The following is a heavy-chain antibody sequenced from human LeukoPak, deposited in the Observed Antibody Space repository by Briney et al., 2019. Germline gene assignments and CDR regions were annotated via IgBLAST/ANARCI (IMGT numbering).Heavy chain of an antibody. V-gene: IGHV3-48*03. CDR3: ARHSSSWEFDQ. Sequence: GGSLRLSCAASGFTFSSYELNWVRQAPEKGLEWVSYISSSGSTIYYADSVKGRFTISRDNAKNSLYLQMNSLRAEDTAAYYCARHSSSWEFDQWGQGTLVIVSS. J-gene: IGHJ4*02. D-gene: IGHD6-13*01. CDR2: ISSSGSTI. CDR1: GFTFSSYE.